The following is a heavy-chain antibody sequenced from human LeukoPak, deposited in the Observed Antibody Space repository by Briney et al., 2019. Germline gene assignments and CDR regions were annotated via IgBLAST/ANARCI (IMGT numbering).Heavy chain of an antibody. CDR1: GGSVSSGSYY. CDR3: ARAFSSFLFDY. Sequence: TSETLSLTCTVSGGSVSSGSYYWSWIRQSPGKGLEWIGFIYYSGSTNYNPSLKSRVSISVDTSKNQFSLKLSSVTAADTAVYYCARAFSSFLFDYWGQGTLVTVSS. J-gene: IGHJ4*02. D-gene: IGHD3-3*02. V-gene: IGHV4-61*01. CDR2: IYYSGST.